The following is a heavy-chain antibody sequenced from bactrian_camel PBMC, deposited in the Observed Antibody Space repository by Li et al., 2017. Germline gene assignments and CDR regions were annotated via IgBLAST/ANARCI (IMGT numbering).Heavy chain of an antibody. Sequence: LQLVESGGDSVQTGGSLRLSCTVSRYSGNSKSMAWFRQTPGKERQGVSVIYPGGPRIYYADSVKGRFTISQDKAKNTLSLQMNSLKIEDTAVYYCQPHGRSYIDINCLARLGPGTQVTVS. CDR1: RYSGNSKS. D-gene: IGHD4*01. J-gene: IGHJ4*01. V-gene: IGHV3S28*01. CDR2: IYPGGPRI.